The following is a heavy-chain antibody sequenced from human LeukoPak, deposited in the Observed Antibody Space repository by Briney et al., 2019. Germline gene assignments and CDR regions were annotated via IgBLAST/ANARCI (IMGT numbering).Heavy chain of an antibody. CDR2: IRSKANSYAT. CDR3: TKRLAAGRDY. CDR1: GFTFSGSA. V-gene: IGHV3-73*01. J-gene: IGHJ4*02. Sequence: GGSLRLSCAASGFTFSGSAMHWVRQASGKGLEWVGRIRSKANSYATAYAASVKGRFTISRDDSKNTAYLQMNSLKTEDTAVYYCTKRLAAGRDYWGQGTLVTVSS. D-gene: IGHD6-13*01.